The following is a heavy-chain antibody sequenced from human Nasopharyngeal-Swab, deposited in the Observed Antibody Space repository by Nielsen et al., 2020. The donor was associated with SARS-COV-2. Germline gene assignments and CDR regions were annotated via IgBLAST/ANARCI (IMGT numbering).Heavy chain of an antibody. CDR2: IGDKAHNYAT. J-gene: IGHJ4*02. V-gene: IGHV3-73*01. CDR3: TTDYYFDY. CDR1: GFVFSGSA. Sequence: GGSLRLSCAASGFVFSGSAIHWVRQASGRGLEWVGRIGDKAHNYATTYAASVKGRVTISRDDSKNTAFLQMDSLKTEDTALYYCTTDYYFDYWGQGTLVTVSS.